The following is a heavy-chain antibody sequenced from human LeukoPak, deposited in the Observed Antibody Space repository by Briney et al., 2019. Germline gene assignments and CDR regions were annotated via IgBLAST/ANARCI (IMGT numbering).Heavy chain of an antibody. CDR3: ARLPSPGYCSGGSCPDY. CDR1: GYTFTSYG. D-gene: IGHD2-15*01. Sequence: ASVKVSCKASGYTFTSYGISWVRQAPGQGLEWMGWINPNSGGTNYAQKFQGRVTMTRDTSISTAYMELSRLRSDDTAVYYCARLPSPGYCSGGSCPDYWGQGTLVTVSS. V-gene: IGHV1-2*02. J-gene: IGHJ4*02. CDR2: INPNSGGT.